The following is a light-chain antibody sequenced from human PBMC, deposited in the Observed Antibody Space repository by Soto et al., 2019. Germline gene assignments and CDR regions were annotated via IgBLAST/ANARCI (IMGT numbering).Light chain of an antibody. CDR3: SVSYSGAVV. CDR2: DTN. Sequence: QAVVTQEPSLTVSPGGTVTLTCGSSTGAVTSGHYPYWFQQKPGQAPRTLIYDTNNKQSWTPARFSGSLLGGKAALTLSGAQPEDEAEYYCSVSYSGAVVFGGGTKLTVL. CDR1: TGAVTSGHY. J-gene: IGLJ2*01. V-gene: IGLV7-46*01.